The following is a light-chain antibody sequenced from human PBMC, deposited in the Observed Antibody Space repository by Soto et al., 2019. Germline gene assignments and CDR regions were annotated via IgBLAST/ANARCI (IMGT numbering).Light chain of an antibody. V-gene: IGKV3-15*01. CDR3: QQYNNWPL. Sequence: IVMTQSPATLSVSPGERATLSFRVSQSVSSNLAWYQQKPGQAPRLLIYGASTRATGIPARFSGSGSGTEFTLTISSLQSEDFAVYYCQQYNNWPLFGGGTKVDIK. CDR1: QSVSSN. J-gene: IGKJ4*01. CDR2: GAS.